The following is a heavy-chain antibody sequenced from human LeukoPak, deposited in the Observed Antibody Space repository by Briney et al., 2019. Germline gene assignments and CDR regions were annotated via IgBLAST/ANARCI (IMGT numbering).Heavy chain of an antibody. CDR1: GYTFTSYD. J-gene: IGHJ4*02. D-gene: IGHD2-21*01. CDR2: MSPNSGDT. V-gene: IGHV1-8*01. CDR3: ARRLGRSFDY. Sequence: AASVKVSCKASGYTFTSYDFNWVRQATGQRPEWMGWMSPNSGDTGYAQKFQDRVTMTRNTSISTAYMDLSSLRSEDTAMYYCARRLGRSFDYWGQGTLVTVSS.